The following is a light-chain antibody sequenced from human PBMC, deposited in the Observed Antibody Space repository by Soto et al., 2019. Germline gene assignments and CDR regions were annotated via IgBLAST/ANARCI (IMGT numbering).Light chain of an antibody. Sequence: QSALTQPPSASGSPGQSVTISCTGTSSDIGNYNYVSWYQQHPGKAPKLMIYEVSKRPSGVPDRFSGSKSGNTASLTVSGLQAEDEADYYCSSNGGSNNHYVFGPGTKLTVL. CDR2: EVS. V-gene: IGLV2-8*01. CDR3: SSNGGSNNHYV. CDR1: SSDIGNYNY. J-gene: IGLJ1*01.